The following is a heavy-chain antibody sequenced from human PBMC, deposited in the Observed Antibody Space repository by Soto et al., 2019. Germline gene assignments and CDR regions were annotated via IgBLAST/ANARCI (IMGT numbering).Heavy chain of an antibody. CDR1: GYTFETYD. Sequence: GASVKVSCKASGYTFETYDIVWVRQAAGRGLEWMGWVTPNSGGTVYARRFQGRVTMTRDTSITTAYMELSSLRSDDTALYYCARGRSDAFDIWGQGTMVTVSS. J-gene: IGHJ3*02. CDR2: VTPNSGGT. CDR3: ARGRSDAFDI. V-gene: IGHV1-8*02.